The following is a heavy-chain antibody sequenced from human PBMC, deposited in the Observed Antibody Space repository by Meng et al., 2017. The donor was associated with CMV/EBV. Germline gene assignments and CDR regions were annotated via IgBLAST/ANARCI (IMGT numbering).Heavy chain of an antibody. D-gene: IGHD2-15*01. CDR3: ARDDCSGGSCYGY. V-gene: IGHV4-38-2*02. Sequence: SETLSLTCTVSGYSISSGYYRGWIRQPPGKGLEWIGSIYHSGSTYYNPSLKSRVTISVDTSKNQFSLKLSSVTAADTAVYYCARDDCSGGSCYGYWGQGTLVTVSS. J-gene: IGHJ4*02. CDR2: IYHSGST. CDR1: GYSISSGYY.